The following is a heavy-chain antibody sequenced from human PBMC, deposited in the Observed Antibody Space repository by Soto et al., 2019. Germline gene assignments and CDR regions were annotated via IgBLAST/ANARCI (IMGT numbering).Heavy chain of an antibody. CDR3: SRDPATVSTYIDY. Sequence: QVQPVESGGGVVQPGTSLRLSCAASGFTFSSYGMHWVRQAPGKGLEWVALIWADGSKKKYADSVKGRFTISRDDSKSTRYLELNSLRAEDTAVYSLSRDPATVSTYIDYWGQGTLVTVSP. CDR1: GFTFSSYG. V-gene: IGHV3-33*01. CDR2: IWADGSKK. J-gene: IGHJ4*02. D-gene: IGHD2-15*01.